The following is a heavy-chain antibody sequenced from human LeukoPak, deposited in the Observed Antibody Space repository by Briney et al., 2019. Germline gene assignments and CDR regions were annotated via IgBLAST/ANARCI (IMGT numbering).Heavy chain of an antibody. V-gene: IGHV3-30*03. CDR3: ARDGRPYYFDY. Sequence: GRSLRLSCAASGFTFSSYGMHWVRQAPGKGLEWVAVISYDGSNKYYADSVKGRFTISRDNSKNTLYLQMNSLRAEDTAVYYCARDGRPYYFDYWGPGTLVTVSS. CDR1: GFTFSSYG. D-gene: IGHD1-26*01. CDR2: ISYDGSNK. J-gene: IGHJ4*02.